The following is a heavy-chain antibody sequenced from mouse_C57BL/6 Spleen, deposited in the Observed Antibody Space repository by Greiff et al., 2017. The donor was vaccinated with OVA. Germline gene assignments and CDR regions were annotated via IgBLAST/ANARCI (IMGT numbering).Heavy chain of an antibody. CDR2: IYPGSGST. CDR3: ASSGDSSGSAWFAY. D-gene: IGHD3-2*02. V-gene: IGHV1-55*01. Sequence: QVQLQQSGAELVKPGASVKMSCKASGYTFTSYWITWVKQRPGQGLEWIGDIYPGSGSTNYNEKFKSKATLTVDTSSSTAYMQLSSLTSGDSAVYYCASSGDSSGSAWFAYWGQGTLVTVSA. CDR1: GYTFTSYW. J-gene: IGHJ3*01.